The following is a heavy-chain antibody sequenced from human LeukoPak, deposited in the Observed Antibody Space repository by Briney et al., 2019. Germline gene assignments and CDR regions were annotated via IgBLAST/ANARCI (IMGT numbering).Heavy chain of an antibody. Sequence: EASVKVSCKASGYTFTANYMHWLRQAPGQGPEWMGWINPNSGGTNYAERFQGRVTMTRDTSISTAYMELSRLRYDDTAVYYCARRRDGNNFDHWGQGTLVVVSS. V-gene: IGHV1-2*02. CDR1: GYTFTANY. J-gene: IGHJ5*02. D-gene: IGHD5-24*01. CDR3: ARRRDGNNFDH. CDR2: INPNSGGT.